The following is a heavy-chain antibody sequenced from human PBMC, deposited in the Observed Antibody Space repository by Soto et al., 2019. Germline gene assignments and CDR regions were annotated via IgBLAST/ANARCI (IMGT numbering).Heavy chain of an antibody. V-gene: IGHV3-23*01. CDR1: GFTFSSYA. CDR2: ISASGSNT. Sequence: GGSLRLSCVVSGFTFSSYALSWARQAPGKGLEWVSTISASGSNTYYADSVKGRFTISRDNSKNTLYLQVNSLRAEDTAVYYCAIDSYYESSGYSNWGQGTLVTVSS. D-gene: IGHD3-22*01. CDR3: AIDSYYESSGYSN. J-gene: IGHJ4*02.